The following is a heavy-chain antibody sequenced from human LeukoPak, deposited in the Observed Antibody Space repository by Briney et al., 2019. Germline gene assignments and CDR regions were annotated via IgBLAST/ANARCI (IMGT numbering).Heavy chain of an antibody. V-gene: IGHV3-21*01. Sequence: VGSLRLSCAASGFTFSSYSMNWVRQAPGKGLEWVSSISSSSSYIYYADSVKGRFTISRDNAKNSLYLQMNSLRAEDTAVYYCARVKGAYGDSPFDYWGQGTLVTVSS. CDR2: ISSSSSYI. CDR1: GFTFSSYS. D-gene: IGHD4-17*01. J-gene: IGHJ4*02. CDR3: ARVKGAYGDSPFDY.